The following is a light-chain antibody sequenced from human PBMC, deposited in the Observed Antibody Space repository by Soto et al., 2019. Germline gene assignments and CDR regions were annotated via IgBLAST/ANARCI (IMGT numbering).Light chain of an antibody. Sequence: QSALTQPAFVSGSPGQSITISCTGTSSDVGSHNFVSWYQQRPGKAPKLMIFEVTKRPSGVSSRFSASKSGNTASLTISGVQAEDEADYYCCSYAGTTTWVFGGGTKLTVL. CDR3: CSYAGTTTWV. V-gene: IGLV2-23*02. J-gene: IGLJ2*01. CDR2: EVT. CDR1: SSDVGSHNF.